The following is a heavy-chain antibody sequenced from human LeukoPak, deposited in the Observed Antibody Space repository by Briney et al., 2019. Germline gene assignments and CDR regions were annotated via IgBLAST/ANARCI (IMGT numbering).Heavy chain of an antibody. V-gene: IGHV1-2*02. Sequence: ASVKVSCKASGYTFTGYYMHWVRRAPGQGLEWMGWINPNSGGTNYAQKFQGRVTMTRDTSSSTAYMELSRLRSDDTAVYYCARDWEGLGEYWYFDLWGRGTLVTVSS. CDR1: GYTFTGYY. CDR2: INPNSGGT. D-gene: IGHD1-26*01. J-gene: IGHJ2*01. CDR3: ARDWEGLGEYWYFDL.